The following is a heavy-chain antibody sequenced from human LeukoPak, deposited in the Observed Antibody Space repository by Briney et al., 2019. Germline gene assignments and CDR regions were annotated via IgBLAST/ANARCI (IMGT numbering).Heavy chain of an antibody. CDR3: ARVPRIVVDTTTTY. D-gene: IGHD3-22*01. V-gene: IGHV3-30-3*01. CDR1: GFTFSSYA. J-gene: IGHJ4*02. Sequence: PGGSLRLSCAGSGFTFSSYAMHWVRQAPGKGLEWVAVISYDGSNKYYADSVKGRFTISRDNSKNTLYLQMNSLRAEDTAVYYCARVPRIVVDTTTTYWGQGTLVTVSS. CDR2: ISYDGSNK.